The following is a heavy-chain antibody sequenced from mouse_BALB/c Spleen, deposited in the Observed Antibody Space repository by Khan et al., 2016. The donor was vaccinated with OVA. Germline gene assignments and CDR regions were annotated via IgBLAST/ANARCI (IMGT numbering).Heavy chain of an antibody. J-gene: IGHJ3*01. D-gene: IGHD3-2*02. V-gene: IGHV1-77*01. Sequence: QVQLKQSGPELVKPGASVKMSCKASGYTFSDFLISRLKQRPGQGLEWIGEIYPGSGYIYYNENFKGKATLTSDKSSNTAYMQLSSLTSEDSAAYFCARAGYGGFAHWGQGTLVTVSA. CDR2: IYPGSGYI. CDR1: GYTFSDFL. CDR3: ARAGYGGFAH.